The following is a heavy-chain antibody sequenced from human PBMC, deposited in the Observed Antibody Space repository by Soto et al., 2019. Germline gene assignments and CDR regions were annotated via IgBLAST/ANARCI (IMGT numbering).Heavy chain of an antibody. CDR3: ARDPYYDSSGPGYYYYGMDV. CDR1: GYTFTSYY. V-gene: IGHV1-46*01. Sequence: ASVKVSCKASGYTFTSYYMRWLRQAPRQGLEWMGIINPSGGSTSYAQKFQGRVTMTRDTSTSTVYMELSSLRSEDTAVYYCARDPYYDSSGPGYYYYGMDVWGQGTTVTVSS. D-gene: IGHD3-22*01. CDR2: INPSGGST. J-gene: IGHJ6*02.